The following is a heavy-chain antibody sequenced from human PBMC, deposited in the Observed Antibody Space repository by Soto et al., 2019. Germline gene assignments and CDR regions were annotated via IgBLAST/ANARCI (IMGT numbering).Heavy chain of an antibody. CDR2: VDSSCGGT. D-gene: IGHD2-8*01. Sequence: PGGSLRLSCAASGFSFSSNAKDWRRLPPGTGPGWVAFVDSSCGGTSYADSVKGRFTISRDNSDSSLYLHMNSLRAEDTGRYFCAKEIFAAAYAATSAFDLWGQVTLVTVSS. CDR3: AKEIFAAAYAATSAFDL. CDR1: GFSFSSNA. V-gene: IGHV3-23*01. J-gene: IGHJ4*02.